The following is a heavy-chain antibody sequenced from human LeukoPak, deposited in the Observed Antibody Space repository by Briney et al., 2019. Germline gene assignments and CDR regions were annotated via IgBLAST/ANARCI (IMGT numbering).Heavy chain of an antibody. CDR1: GFTFSGYE. Sequence: GGSLRLSCAASGFTFSGYEMNWVRQAPGKGLEWGSYISSSGSTIYYADSVKGRFTISRDNAKNSLYLQMNSLRAEDTAVYYCARGGDEPPDAFDIWGQGTMVTASS. CDR3: ARGGDEPPDAFDI. D-gene: IGHD1-14*01. CDR2: ISSSGSTI. J-gene: IGHJ3*02. V-gene: IGHV3-48*03.